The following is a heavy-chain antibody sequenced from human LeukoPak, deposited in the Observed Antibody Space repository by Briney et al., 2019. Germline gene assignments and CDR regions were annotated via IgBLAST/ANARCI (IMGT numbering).Heavy chain of an antibody. Sequence: GRSLRLSCAAAGFSFSGYSMSCVRQAPGKGLEVVSMIRGGSDKKYYAGFVKGLFTISKDNSKNTLYLQMNSLRDEDTAVYYCGKDSGYGDYASWGQGTLVTVSS. D-gene: IGHD4-17*01. J-gene: IGHJ5*02. CDR3: GKDSGYGDYAS. CDR1: GFSFSGYS. CDR2: IRGGSDKK. V-gene: IGHV3-23*01.